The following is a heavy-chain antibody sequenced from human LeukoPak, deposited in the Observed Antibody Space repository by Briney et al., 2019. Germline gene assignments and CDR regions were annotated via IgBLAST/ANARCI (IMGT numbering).Heavy chain of an antibody. J-gene: IGHJ4*02. Sequence: GRSLRLSCATSGFNFGVVAMDWIRQAPGKGLEWVGFIRHREYGGTAEYAASVNGGFAISRDDSKSIVYLQMNDLRTEDTGVYYCARERAGDVDYWGLGTLVTVSS. V-gene: IGHV3-49*03. CDR3: ARERAGDVDY. CDR1: GFNFGVVA. CDR2: IRHREYGGTA.